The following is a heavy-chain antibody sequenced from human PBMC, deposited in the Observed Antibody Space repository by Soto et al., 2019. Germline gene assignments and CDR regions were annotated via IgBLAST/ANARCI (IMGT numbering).Heavy chain of an antibody. Sequence: QVQLQESGPGLVKPSETLSLTCTVSGDSISTYNLAWIRQPPGKGLEWIGYFRSGGGTSYNPSLKRRVAIAADTSMKPFSLRLSSVTAADTAVYYCVRQGIGVLPGLVDVWGQGTTVTVSS. CDR3: VRQGIGVLPGLVDV. D-gene: IGHD3-10*01. V-gene: IGHV4-59*08. J-gene: IGHJ6*02. CDR1: GDSISTYN. CDR2: FRSGGGT.